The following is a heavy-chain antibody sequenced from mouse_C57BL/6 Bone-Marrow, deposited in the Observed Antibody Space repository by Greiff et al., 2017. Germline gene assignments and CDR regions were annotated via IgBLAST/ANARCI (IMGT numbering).Heavy chain of an antibody. CDR2: IYPGSGST. Sequence: QVQLQQPGAELVKPGASVKMSCKASGYTFTSYWLTWVKQRPGQGLEWIGDIYPGSGSTNYNEKFKTKATLTVDTSSSPAYMQLSSLTFEDAAVYYCATDIWYVDVWGTGTTVTVSS. CDR3: ATDIWYVDV. J-gene: IGHJ1*03. V-gene: IGHV1-55*01. CDR1: GYTFTSYW.